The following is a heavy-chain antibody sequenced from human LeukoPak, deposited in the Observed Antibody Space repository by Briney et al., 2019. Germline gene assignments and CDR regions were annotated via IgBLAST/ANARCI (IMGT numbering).Heavy chain of an antibody. J-gene: IGHJ4*02. CDR3: ATDVTGTAPYDF. CDR2: FDPEDDEA. Sequence: ASVKVSCKVSGYSLSELSIHWVRQAPGKGLEWMGGFDPEDDEAIYAQSLQGRVTMTEDTSTDTAYMELSGLTSDDAAVDYCATDVTGTAPYDFWGQGTLVTVS. CDR1: GYSLSELS. V-gene: IGHV1-24*01. D-gene: IGHD1-1*01.